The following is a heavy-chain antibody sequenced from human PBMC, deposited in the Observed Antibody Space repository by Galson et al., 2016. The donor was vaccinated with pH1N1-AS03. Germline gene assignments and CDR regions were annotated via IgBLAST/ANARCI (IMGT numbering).Heavy chain of an antibody. CDR2: IKQDGRET. CDR1: GLAFSYFW. CDR3: ASGEMIGDNS. J-gene: IGHJ4*02. D-gene: IGHD3-10*01. Sequence: SLRLSCAASGLAFSYFWMTWVRQAPGKGPEWVANIKQDGRETHYVDSVKGRFTISRDNAKNSLYLQMNSLRVEDTAMYYCASGEMIGDNSWGQGTLVTVSS. V-gene: IGHV3-7*03.